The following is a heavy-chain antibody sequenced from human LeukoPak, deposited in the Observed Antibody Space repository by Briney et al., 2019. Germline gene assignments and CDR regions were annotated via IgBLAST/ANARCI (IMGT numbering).Heavy chain of an antibody. D-gene: IGHD3-22*01. J-gene: IGHJ4*02. V-gene: IGHV3-33*01. Sequence: GGSLRLSCAASGFTFSSYGMHWVRQAPGKGLEWVAVIWYDGSNKYYADSVKGRFTISRDNSKNTLYLQMNSLRAEDTAVYYCARHYYDSSGYPPAFDYWGQGTLATVSS. CDR1: GFTFSSYG. CDR3: ARHYYDSSGYPPAFDY. CDR2: IWYDGSNK.